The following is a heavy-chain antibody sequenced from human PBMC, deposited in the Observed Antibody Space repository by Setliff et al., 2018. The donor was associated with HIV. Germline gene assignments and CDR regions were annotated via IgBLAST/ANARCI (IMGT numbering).Heavy chain of an antibody. CDR2: ISGGGRST. V-gene: IGHV3-23*01. D-gene: IGHD3-22*01. CDR1: GFTFRSYA. Sequence: PGGSLRLSCAASGFTFRSYAMSWVRQAPGKGLEWVSSISGGGRSTFYADSVKGRFIIPRDNSKNTLSLQMNNLRAGDTAVYYCARDRKFGSSGHYYDTSGPYDAFDIWGQGTMVTVSS. CDR3: ARDRKFGSSGHYYDTSGPYDAFDI. J-gene: IGHJ3*02.